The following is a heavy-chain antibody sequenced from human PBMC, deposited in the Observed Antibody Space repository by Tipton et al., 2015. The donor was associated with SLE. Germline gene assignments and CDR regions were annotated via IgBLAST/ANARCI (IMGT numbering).Heavy chain of an antibody. Sequence: QLVQSGGGLAQPGRSLRLSCEASGFTFENYAIHWVRQVPGEGLGWVSGISWNSGNIGYADSVKGRFTVSRDNTENSLYLQMNSLRTEDTAFYYCAKDHAGYNGGLYYWGQGTLVTVSS. J-gene: IGHJ4*02. CDR1: GFTFENYA. V-gene: IGHV3-9*01. D-gene: IGHD5-24*01. CDR3: AKDHAGYNGGLYY. CDR2: ISWNSGNI.